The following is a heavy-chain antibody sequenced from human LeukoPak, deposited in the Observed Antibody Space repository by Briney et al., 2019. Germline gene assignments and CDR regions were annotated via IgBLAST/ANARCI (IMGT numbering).Heavy chain of an antibody. CDR1: GYNFSVYY. D-gene: IGHD2-15*01. V-gene: IGHV1-2*02. Sequence: GASVKVSCKGSGYNFSVYYMHWVRQVPGQGLEWMGWMDPNSGDTIYAPKFQGRVSMTRDTSITTAYMELSSLTFDDSAIYYCATKGGLTPNTLAMWGHGTMVTVSS. J-gene: IGHJ3*01. CDR2: MDPNSGDT. CDR3: ATKGGLTPNTLAM.